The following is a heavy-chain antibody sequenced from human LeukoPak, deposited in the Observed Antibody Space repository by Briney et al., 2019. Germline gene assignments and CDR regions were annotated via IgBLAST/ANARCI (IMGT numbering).Heavy chain of an antibody. Sequence: PSETLSLTCAVSGYSISSGYYWGWIRQPPGKGLEWIGSITRSGSTYYNPSLRSRVTISVDTSKNQFSLKVNSVTATDTAVYFCARGVEDDVYWGQRTLVIVSS. V-gene: IGHV4-38-2*01. D-gene: IGHD1-1*01. CDR2: ITRSGST. J-gene: IGHJ4*02. CDR1: GYSISSGYY. CDR3: ARGVEDDVY.